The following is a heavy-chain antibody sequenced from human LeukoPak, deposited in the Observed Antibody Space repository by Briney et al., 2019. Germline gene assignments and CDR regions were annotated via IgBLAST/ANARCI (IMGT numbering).Heavy chain of an antibody. J-gene: IGHJ4*02. CDR2: TYNSGST. V-gene: IGHV4-59*01. Sequence: PSETLSLTCTVSGGSISSYYWSWIRQPPGKGLEWIGYTYNSGSTNYNPSLKSRLTISVDTSKNQFSLKLSSVTAADTAVYYCARAVTSGSCPGYFDYWGQGTLVTVSS. CDR1: GGSISSYY. CDR3: ARAVTSGSCPGYFDY. D-gene: IGHD3-10*01.